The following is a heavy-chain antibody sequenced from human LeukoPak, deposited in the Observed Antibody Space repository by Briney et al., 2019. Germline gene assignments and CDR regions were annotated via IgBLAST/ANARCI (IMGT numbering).Heavy chain of an antibody. Sequence: SETLSLTCTVSDYSISSGYYWGWIRQPPGKGLEWIGSIYYSGSTYYNPSLKSRVTISVDTSKNQFSLKLSSVTAADTAVYYCARLATVVTPSSGAFDIWGQGTMVTVSS. CDR3: ARLATVVTPSSGAFDI. CDR1: DYSISSGYY. D-gene: IGHD4-23*01. CDR2: IYYSGST. V-gene: IGHV4-38-2*02. J-gene: IGHJ3*02.